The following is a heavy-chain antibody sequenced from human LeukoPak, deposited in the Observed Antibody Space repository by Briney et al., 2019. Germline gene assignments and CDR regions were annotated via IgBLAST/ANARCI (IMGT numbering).Heavy chain of an antibody. CDR2: IYYSGST. Sequence: KSSQTLSLTCTVSGGSISSGGYYWSWIRQHPGKGLEWIGYIYYSGSTYYSPSLKSRVTISVDTSKNQFSLKLSSVTAADTAVYYCARNGLLMVPDYWGQGTLVTVSS. CDR3: ARNGLLMVPDY. V-gene: IGHV4-31*03. D-gene: IGHD2-8*01. J-gene: IGHJ4*02. CDR1: GGSISSGGYY.